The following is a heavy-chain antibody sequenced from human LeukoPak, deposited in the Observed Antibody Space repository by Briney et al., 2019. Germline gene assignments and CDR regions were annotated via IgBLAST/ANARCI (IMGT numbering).Heavy chain of an antibody. CDR1: GYTFTGYY. D-gene: IGHD1-26*01. CDR2: INPNIGGT. Sequence: GASVKVSCKTSGYTFTGYYIHWVRQAPGQGLEWMGSINPNIGGTSYAQKFQGRVTMTRDTSISTAYMELSRLTSDHTAVYYCARDPRGSYYADYWGQGTLVTVSS. CDR3: ARDPRGSYYADY. J-gene: IGHJ4*01. V-gene: IGHV1-2*02.